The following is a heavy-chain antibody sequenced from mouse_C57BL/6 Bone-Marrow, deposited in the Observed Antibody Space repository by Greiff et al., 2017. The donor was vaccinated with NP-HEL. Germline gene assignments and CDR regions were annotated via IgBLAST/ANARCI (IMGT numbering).Heavy chain of an antibody. J-gene: IGHJ2*01. Sequence: EVNVVESGGGLVQPGGSLKLSCAASGFTFSDYYMYWVRQTPEKRLEWVAYISNGGGSTYYPDTVKGRFTISRDNAKNTLYLQMSRLKSEDTAMYYCARRGSFLFDYWGQGTTLTVSS. CDR3: ARRGSFLFDY. CDR2: ISNGGGST. CDR1: GFTFSDYY. D-gene: IGHD1-1*02. V-gene: IGHV5-12*01.